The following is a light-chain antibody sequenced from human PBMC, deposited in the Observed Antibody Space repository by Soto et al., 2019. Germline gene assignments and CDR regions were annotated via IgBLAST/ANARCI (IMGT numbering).Light chain of an antibody. CDR3: QQRSNWPPIT. CDR1: QSVNSN. CDR2: GAS. J-gene: IGKJ5*01. V-gene: IGKV3-15*01. Sequence: EIVVTQSPATLSVSPGERATLSCRASQSVNSNFAWYQQKPGQAPRLLIYGASTRATGIPARFSGSGSGTEFTLTISSLQSEDFAVYYCQQRSNWPPITFGQGTRLEIK.